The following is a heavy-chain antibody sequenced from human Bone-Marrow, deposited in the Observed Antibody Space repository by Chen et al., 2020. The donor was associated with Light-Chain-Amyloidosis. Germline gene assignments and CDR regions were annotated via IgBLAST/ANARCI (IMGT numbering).Heavy chain of an antibody. J-gene: IGHJ3*02. CDR3: ARVPRVLAAHALYS. D-gene: IGHD2-15*01. Sequence: QVQLVQSGAEVKKPGSSVKVSCRTSGGTFSSFPIIWVRQAPGQGLEWVGGVIPILDTPTYAQKFQGRVTITADDSTSTAYMELRSLTSEDTAVYFCARVPRVLAAHALYSWGQGTIVSVSS. CDR2: VIPILDTP. CDR1: GGTFSSFP. V-gene: IGHV1-69*01.